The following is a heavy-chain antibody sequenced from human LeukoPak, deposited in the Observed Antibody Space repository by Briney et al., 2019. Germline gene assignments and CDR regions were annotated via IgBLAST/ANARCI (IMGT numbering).Heavy chain of an antibody. CDR3: ARLPSGSQPTRNAFDI. CDR1: GYTFTSYG. J-gene: IGHJ3*02. V-gene: IGHV1-18*01. D-gene: IGHD1-26*01. Sequence: GASVKVSCKASGYTFTSYGISWVRQAPGQGLEWMGWISAYNGNTNYAQKLQGRVTMTTDTSTSTAYMELRSLRSDDTAVYYCARLPSGSQPTRNAFDIWGQGTMVTVSS. CDR2: ISAYNGNT.